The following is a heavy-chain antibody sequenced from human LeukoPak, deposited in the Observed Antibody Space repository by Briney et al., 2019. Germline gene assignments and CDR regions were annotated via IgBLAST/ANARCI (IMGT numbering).Heavy chain of an antibody. J-gene: IGHJ6*02. CDR3: ARQSTAPPLFKYYGVDV. CDR2: IYYSRST. D-gene: IGHD2-21*01. V-gene: IGHV4-59*08. Sequence: ASETLSLTCTVSGGSISGYYWSWIRQPPGQGLEWIGYIYYSRSTTYNPSLKSRVSISVDTSKDQFSMKLSSMTAADTAVYYCARQSTAPPLFKYYGVDVWGQGTTVIVSS. CDR1: GGSISGYY.